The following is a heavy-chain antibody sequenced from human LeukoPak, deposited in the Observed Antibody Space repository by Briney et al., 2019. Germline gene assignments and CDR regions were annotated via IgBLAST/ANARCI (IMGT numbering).Heavy chain of an antibody. CDR2: MNPNSGNT. J-gene: IGHJ4*02. CDR1: GYTFTSYD. Sequence: ASVKVSCKASGYTFTSYDINWVRQATGQGLEWMGWMNPNSGNTGYAQKFQGRVTMTRNTSISTAYMELSSLRSEDTAVYYCAAHVRYSYGRDYWGQGTLVTVSS. CDR3: AAHVRYSYGRDY. D-gene: IGHD5-18*01. V-gene: IGHV1-8*01.